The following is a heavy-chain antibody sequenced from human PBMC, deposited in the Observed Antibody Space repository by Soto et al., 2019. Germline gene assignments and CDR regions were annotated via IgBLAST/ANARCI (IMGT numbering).Heavy chain of an antibody. J-gene: IGHJ6*03. CDR2: IYYTGRT. CDR1: GGSISGGYY. CDR3: GGPLVWGGFPLAS. D-gene: IGHD3-16*01. Sequence: QVQLQESGPGLVKPSQTLSLTCSVSGGSISGGYYWSWIRQYPGKGLEWIGYIYYTGRTYYNPSLKVRFPIQVDRFRTKFSLRWGLVLPGARAMYSWGGPLVWGGFPLASWG. V-gene: IGHV4-31*03.